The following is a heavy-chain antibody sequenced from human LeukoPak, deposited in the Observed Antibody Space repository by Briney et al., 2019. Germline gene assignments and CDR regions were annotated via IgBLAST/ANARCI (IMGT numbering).Heavy chain of an antibody. CDR2: IYTSGNT. CDR3: ARIVVPAATVLGCWFDP. J-gene: IGHJ5*02. V-gene: IGHV4-4*07. Sequence: SETLSLTCTVSGGSISSYYWSWIRQPAGKGLEWIGRIYTSGNTNYNPSLKSRVTMSVDTSKNQFSLKLRSVTAADTAVYYCARIVVPAATVLGCWFDPWGQGTLVTVSS. CDR1: GGSISSYY. D-gene: IGHD2-2*01.